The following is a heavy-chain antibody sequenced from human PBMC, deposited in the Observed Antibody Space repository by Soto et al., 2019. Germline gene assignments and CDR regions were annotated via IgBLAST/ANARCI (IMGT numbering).Heavy chain of an antibody. V-gene: IGHV4-39*01. CDR2: IYYSGNT. CDR3: ARQGYGSGPNRFDS. CDR1: GGSISSSSYY. D-gene: IGHD3-10*01. Sequence: PSETLSLTCTVSGGSISSSSYYWGWVRRPPGKGLEWIGSIYYSGNTYYNPSLKSRVTISVDTSKNHFSLRLNSVTAADTALYYCARQGYGSGPNRFDSWGQGTLVTVSS. J-gene: IGHJ5*01.